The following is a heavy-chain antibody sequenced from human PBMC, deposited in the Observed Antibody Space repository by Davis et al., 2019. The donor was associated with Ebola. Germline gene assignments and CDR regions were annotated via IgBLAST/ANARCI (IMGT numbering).Heavy chain of an antibody. J-gene: IGHJ4*02. D-gene: IGHD3-10*01. Sequence: GESLKTPCASSGFTFSSYWMYWVRQAQGTGLVWVSRIKSDGSSISYADSVKGRFTISRDNAKNTLYLQMNSLRAEDTAMYYCTRGGYYNSGSYVTPPFDYWGQGTLVTVSS. CDR1: GFTFSSYW. CDR2: IKSDGSSI. CDR3: TRGGYYNSGSYVTPPFDY. V-gene: IGHV3-74*01.